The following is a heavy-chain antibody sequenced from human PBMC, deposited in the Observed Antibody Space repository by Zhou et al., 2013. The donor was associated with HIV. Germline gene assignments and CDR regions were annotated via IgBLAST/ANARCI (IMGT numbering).Heavy chain of an antibody. D-gene: IGHD5-12*01. CDR2: FDPEDGET. CDR3: ATNGQRWLQLSFPFQH. J-gene: IGHJ1*01. Sequence: QVQLVQSGSAVKKPGASVEVSCKVSGYTLTELSMHWVRQAPGKGLEWMGGFDPEDGETIYPQKFQGRVTMTEDTSTDTAYMELSSLRSEDTAVYYCATNGQRWLQLSFPFQHWGQGTLVHRLL. V-gene: IGHV1-24*01. CDR1: GYTLTELS.